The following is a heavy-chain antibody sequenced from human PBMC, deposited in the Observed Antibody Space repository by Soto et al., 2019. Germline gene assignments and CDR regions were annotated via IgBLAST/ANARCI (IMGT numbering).Heavy chain of an antibody. D-gene: IGHD2-8*01. CDR3: TTDAQWDI. CDR2: IKSKNDGGAT. V-gene: IGHV3-15*07. CDR1: GLTFNNAW. Sequence: GGSLRLSCAASGLTFNNAWMDWVRQAPGKGLEWVGRIKSKNDGGATEYSAPVKDRFTISRDDSKNTLYLQMNSLKSEDSAVYYCTTDAQWDIWGQGTMVTVSS. J-gene: IGHJ3*02.